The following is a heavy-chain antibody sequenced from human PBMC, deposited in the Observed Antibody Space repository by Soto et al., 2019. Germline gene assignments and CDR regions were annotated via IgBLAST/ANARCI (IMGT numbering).Heavy chain of an antibody. CDR3: ARDPLFYGSGSYYSEDDVLDI. D-gene: IGHD3-10*01. CDR2: ISAYNGNT. CDR1: GYTFTSYG. Sequence: ASVKVSCKASGYTFTSYGISWVRQAPGQGLEWMGWISAYNGNTNYAQKLQGRVTMTTDTSTSTAYMELRSLRSDDTAVYYCARDPLFYGSGSYYSEDDVLDIWGQGTMVTVSS. J-gene: IGHJ3*02. V-gene: IGHV1-18*04.